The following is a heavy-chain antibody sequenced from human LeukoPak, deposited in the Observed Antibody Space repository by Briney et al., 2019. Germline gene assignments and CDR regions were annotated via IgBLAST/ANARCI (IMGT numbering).Heavy chain of an antibody. V-gene: IGHV4-34*01. Sequence: SETLSLTCAVYGGIFNGYYWSWIRQPPGKGLEWIGKINRSGTTNYNPTLKSRVTISVDTSKSQVSLKLTSVTAADTAVFYCARGRFGNPLQLQPRRPFDMWGQGTVVTISS. J-gene: IGHJ3*02. CDR3: ARGRFGNPLQLQPRRPFDM. D-gene: IGHD1-1*01. CDR2: INRSGTT. CDR1: GGIFNGYY.